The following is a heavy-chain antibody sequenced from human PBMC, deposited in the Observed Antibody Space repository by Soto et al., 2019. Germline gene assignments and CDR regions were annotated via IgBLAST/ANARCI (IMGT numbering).Heavy chain of an antibody. D-gene: IGHD3-10*01. J-gene: IGHJ4*02. V-gene: IGHV4-59*08. CDR1: GGSIISYY. Sequence: TSETLSVTCTVSGGSIISYYWSWIRQPPGKGLEWIGYIYYSGSTNYNPSLKSRVTISADTSKNQFSLKLNSMTAADTAVYYCARHNYGSGSTYFDYWGQGTLVTLSS. CDR3: ARHNYGSGSTYFDY. CDR2: IYYSGST.